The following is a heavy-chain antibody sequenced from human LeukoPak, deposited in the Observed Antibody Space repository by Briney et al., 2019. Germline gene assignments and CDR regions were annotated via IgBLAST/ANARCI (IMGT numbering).Heavy chain of an antibody. J-gene: IGHJ3*02. V-gene: IGHV3-30*18. CDR2: ISYDGSNK. CDR3: AKKYSYAMGFAFDI. D-gene: IGHD5-18*01. CDR1: GFTFSSYG. Sequence: GGSLRLSCAASGFTFSSYGMHWVRQAPGKGLEWVAVISYDGSNKYYADSVKGRFTISRDNSKNTLYLQVNSLRAEDTAVYYCAKKYSYAMGFAFDIWGQGTMVTVSS.